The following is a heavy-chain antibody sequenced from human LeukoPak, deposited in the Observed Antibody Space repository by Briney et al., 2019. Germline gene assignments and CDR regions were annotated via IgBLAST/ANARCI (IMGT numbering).Heavy chain of an antibody. CDR2: ISGSGHDI. Sequence: GGSLRLSCAASGFTFSDSYMTWVRRAPGKGVEWVAYISGSGHDINYSESAKGRFTISRDNAKNSLYLQMNSLTAEDTALYYCARLSGYRPYYYYYYSIDVWGKGTTVTVSS. J-gene: IGHJ6*03. V-gene: IGHV3-11*03. D-gene: IGHD3-22*01. CDR3: ARLSGYRPYYYYYYSIDV. CDR1: GFTFSDSY.